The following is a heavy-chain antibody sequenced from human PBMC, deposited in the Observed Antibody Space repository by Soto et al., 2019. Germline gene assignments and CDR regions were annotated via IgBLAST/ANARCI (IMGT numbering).Heavy chain of an antibody. CDR2: ISGSGGST. CDR1: GFTFSSYA. D-gene: IGHD4-17*01. Sequence: EVQLLESGGGLVQPGGSLRLSCAASGFTFSSYAMRWVRQAPGKGLEWVSAISGSGGSTYYADSVKGRFTISRDNSKNTLYLQMTSLRAEDTAVYYWAKDHDGDYAGAFDYWGQGTLVTVSS. CDR3: AKDHDGDYAGAFDY. J-gene: IGHJ4*02. V-gene: IGHV3-23*01.